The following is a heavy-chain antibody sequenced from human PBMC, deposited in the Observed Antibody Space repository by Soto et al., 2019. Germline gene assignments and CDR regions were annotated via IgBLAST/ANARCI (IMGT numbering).Heavy chain of an antibody. CDR3: ARASSSSSAADH. J-gene: IGHJ4*02. CDR1: GESISSGGYY. CDR2: IYDRESD. V-gene: IGHV4-31*03. Sequence: QVQLQESGPGLVKPSQTLSLTCSVSGESISSGGYYWSWIRHHPGKGLEWIGYIYDRESDYYNPSLKSRVTISPDTSKNHSAMRLSSVPAADTAVYYCARASSSSSAADHWGQGTLATVSS. D-gene: IGHD6-6*01.